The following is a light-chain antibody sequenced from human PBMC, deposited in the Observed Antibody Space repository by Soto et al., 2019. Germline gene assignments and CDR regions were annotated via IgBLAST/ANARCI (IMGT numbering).Light chain of an antibody. Sequence: EIVLTQSPGTLSLSPGERATLSCRASQSVSSSYLAWYQQKPGQAPRLLIYGASNRATGIPDRFSVSASGTDFTLTISRLGPEDFAVYYCQHYGTSALFGPGTKVDIK. J-gene: IGKJ3*01. CDR3: QHYGTSAL. V-gene: IGKV3-20*01. CDR1: QSVSSSY. CDR2: GAS.